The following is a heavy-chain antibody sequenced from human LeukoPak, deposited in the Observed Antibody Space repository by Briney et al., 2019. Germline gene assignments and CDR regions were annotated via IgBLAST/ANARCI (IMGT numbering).Heavy chain of an antibody. CDR2: IYTSGST. CDR3: ARFPNGGWPV. Sequence: PSQTLSLTCTVSGGSISSGSYYWSWIRQPAGKGLEWIGRIYTSGSTNYNPSLKSRVTISVDTSKNQFSLKLSSVTAADTAVYYCARFPNGGWPVWGQGTLVTVSS. CDR1: GGSISSGSYY. V-gene: IGHV4-61*02. J-gene: IGHJ4*02. D-gene: IGHD6-19*01.